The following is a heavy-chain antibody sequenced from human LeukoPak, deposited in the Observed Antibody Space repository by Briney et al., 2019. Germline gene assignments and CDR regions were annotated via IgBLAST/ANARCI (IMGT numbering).Heavy chain of an antibody. Sequence: ASVKVSCKASAYTFSNYDIHWVRQATGQGLERMGWIDPNSGNTGYAQKFQGRVTITWDTSITTAYMELSSLRSEDTAVYYCARGHGSGTYYNAWVDPWGQGTLVTVSS. CDR2: IDPNSGNT. D-gene: IGHD3-10*01. CDR1: AYTFSNYD. CDR3: ARGHGSGTYYNAWVDP. V-gene: IGHV1-8*03. J-gene: IGHJ5*02.